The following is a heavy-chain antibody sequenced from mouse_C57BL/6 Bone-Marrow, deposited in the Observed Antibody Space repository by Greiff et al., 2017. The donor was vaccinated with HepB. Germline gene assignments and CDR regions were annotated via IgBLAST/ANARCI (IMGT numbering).Heavy chain of an antibody. Sequence: EVKLQESGPVLVKPGASVKMSCKASGYTFTDYYMNWVKQSHGKSLEWIGVINPYNGGTSYNQKFKGKATLTVDKSSSTAYMELNSLTSEDSAVYYCARTYYYGSSYPPLFDYWGQGTTLTVSS. D-gene: IGHD1-1*01. J-gene: IGHJ2*01. CDR2: INPYNGGT. CDR1: GYTFTDYY. CDR3: ARTYYYGSSYPPLFDY. V-gene: IGHV1-19*01.